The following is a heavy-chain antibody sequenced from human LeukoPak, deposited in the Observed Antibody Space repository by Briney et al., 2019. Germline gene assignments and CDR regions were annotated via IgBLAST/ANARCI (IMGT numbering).Heavy chain of an antibody. CDR1: GFSFRGHY. V-gene: IGHV3-72*01. J-gene: IGHJ3*01. CDR3: GRVGDYFDNNGYSLDAVDA. CDR2: IRTKPKSYTT. Sequence: PGGSLRLSCGASGFSFRGHYMDWVRQPPGKGLEWVGRIRTKPKSYTTDYAASVKGRFTISRDDSKNLLYLQMNSLKTEDTAVYYCGRVGDYFDNNGYSLDAVDAWGRGTMVTVSS. D-gene: IGHD3-22*01.